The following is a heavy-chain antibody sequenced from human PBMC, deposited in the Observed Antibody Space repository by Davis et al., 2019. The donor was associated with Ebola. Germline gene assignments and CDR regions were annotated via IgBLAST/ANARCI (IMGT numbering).Heavy chain of an antibody. D-gene: IGHD5-12*01. CDR1: GDSVSSGG. CDR2: PYYNSKWYS. V-gene: IGHV6-1*01. CDR3: ARGWLRAGFDC. Sequence: PSETLSLTCAISGDSVSSGGWNWIRQSPSRGLEWLGRPYYNSKWYSDYAVSVKSRITINPDTSKNQFSLQLNSVTPEDTAVYYCARGWLRAGFDCWGQGTLVTVSS. J-gene: IGHJ4*02.